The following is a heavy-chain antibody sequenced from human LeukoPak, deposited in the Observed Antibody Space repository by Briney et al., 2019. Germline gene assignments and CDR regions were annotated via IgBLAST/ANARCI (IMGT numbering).Heavy chain of an antibody. D-gene: IGHD3-22*01. CDR1: GFTFSSYA. CDR3: AKSRGMDYYDSSGYYPSDH. Sequence: GGSLRLSCAASGFTFSSYAMSWVRQAPGKGLEWVSAISGSGGSTYYADSVKGRFTISRDNSKNTLYLQMNSLRAEDTAVYYCAKSRGMDYYDSSGYYPSDHWGQGTLVPVSS. V-gene: IGHV3-23*01. J-gene: IGHJ4*02. CDR2: ISGSGGST.